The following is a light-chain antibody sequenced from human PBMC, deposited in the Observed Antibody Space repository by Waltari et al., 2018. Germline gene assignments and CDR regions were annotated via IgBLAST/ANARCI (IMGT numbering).Light chain of an antibody. CDR3: HQYYTTPRT. J-gene: IGKJ2*01. CDR1: QSLFYSPKNKNY. Sequence: DIEMTQSPDSLGVSLGERATITCKSSQSLFYSPKNKNYLAWYQQKRGQPPRLLIAWASTRESGVPDRFSDSGSGTYFTLTISSLQAEDVAVYYCHQYYTTPRTFGQGTKLEIK. CDR2: WAS. V-gene: IGKV4-1*01.